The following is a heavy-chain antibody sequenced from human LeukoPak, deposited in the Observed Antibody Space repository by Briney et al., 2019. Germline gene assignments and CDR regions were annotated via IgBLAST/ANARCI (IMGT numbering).Heavy chain of an antibody. V-gene: IGHV5-51*01. J-gene: IGHJ3*02. Sequence: GESLKISCKDSGYIFSNYWIGWVRQLPGKGLEWMGIIYPGDSLGDSNPRYSPSFQGQVTISADKSISTAYLQWSSLKASDTAMYFCVRDRITFGGVLAPQAFDIWGQGTMVTVS. CDR3: VRDRITFGGVLAPQAFDI. CDR2: IYPGDSLGDSNP. CDR1: GYIFSNYW. D-gene: IGHD3-16*02.